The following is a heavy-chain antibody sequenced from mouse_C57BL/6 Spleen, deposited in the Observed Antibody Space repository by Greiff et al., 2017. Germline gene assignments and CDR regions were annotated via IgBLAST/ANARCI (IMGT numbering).Heavy chain of an antibody. J-gene: IGHJ3*01. CDR1: GYSFTGYF. D-gene: IGHD3-2*01. Sequence: EVKLMESGPELVKSGASVKISCKASGYSFTGYFMNWVMQSNGKSLEWIGRINPYNGDTFYNQKFKGKATLTVDKSSSTAHMELRSLTSGDVAVYCCAEDRPRHHGGFAYWGQGTLVTVSA. CDR2: INPYNGDT. V-gene: IGHV1-20*01. CDR3: AEDRPRHHGGFAY.